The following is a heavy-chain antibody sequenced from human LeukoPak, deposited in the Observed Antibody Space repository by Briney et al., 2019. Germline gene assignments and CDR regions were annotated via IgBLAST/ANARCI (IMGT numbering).Heavy chain of an antibody. D-gene: IGHD1-1*01. J-gene: IGHJ4*02. V-gene: IGHV1-2*02. Sequence: ASVKVSCKASGYTFTGYYMHWVRQAPGQGLEWMGWINPNSGGTNYAQKFQGRVTMTRDTSTDTAYMELSSLRSEDTAVYYCATDGTTGTTLGNYWGQGTLVTVSS. CDR1: GYTFTGYY. CDR2: INPNSGGT. CDR3: ATDGTTGTTLGNY.